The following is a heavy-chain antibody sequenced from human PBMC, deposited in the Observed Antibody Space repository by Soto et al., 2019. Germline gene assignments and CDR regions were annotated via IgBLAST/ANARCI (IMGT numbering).Heavy chain of an antibody. D-gene: IGHD6-6*01. CDR1: GYSFASYW. V-gene: IGHV5-51*01. J-gene: IGHJ6*02. CDR3: ARTRSFTLGFYYDGMDV. Sequence: GESMKISGHGSGYSFASYWIGWVCQMLWKDLERMGIIYPSASDTRYSPSFQGQVTISAYKSLRTAYLQWTSLKASDTALYYCARTRSFTLGFYYDGMDVWGQGTMVTVSS. CDR2: IYPSASDT.